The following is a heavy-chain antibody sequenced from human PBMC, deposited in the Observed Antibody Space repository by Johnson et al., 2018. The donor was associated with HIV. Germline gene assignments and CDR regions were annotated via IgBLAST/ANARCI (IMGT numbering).Heavy chain of an antibody. V-gene: IGHV3-23*04. CDR1: GFTLGSYA. J-gene: IGHJ3*02. CDR2: ISGSGGRT. CDR3: ARVDRPYYYDSSDAPNAFDI. Sequence: VQLVESGGGVVRPGGSLRLSCAVSGFTLGSYAMSWVRQASGKGLQWVSSISGSGGRTYYADSVKGRFTISRDNSKNTLYLQMNNLRAEDTAVYYCARVDRPYYYDSSDAPNAFDIWGQGTMVIVSS. D-gene: IGHD3-22*01.